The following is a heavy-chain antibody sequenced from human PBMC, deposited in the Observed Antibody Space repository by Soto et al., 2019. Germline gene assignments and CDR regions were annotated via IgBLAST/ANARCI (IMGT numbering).Heavy chain of an antibody. D-gene: IGHD1-26*01. CDR3: AGGGAMGVDY. Sequence: EVQLVESGGGVVQPGGSLRLSCTASGFTFNTPRMHWVRQAPGKGLEWVSRIYFDGITTNYADSVKGRLTVSRDKAKNTESRQVKTLREEDTAVYYCAGGGAMGVDYWGQGTLVTVSS. CDR2: IYFDGITT. V-gene: IGHV3-74*01. CDR1: GFTFNTPR. J-gene: IGHJ4*02.